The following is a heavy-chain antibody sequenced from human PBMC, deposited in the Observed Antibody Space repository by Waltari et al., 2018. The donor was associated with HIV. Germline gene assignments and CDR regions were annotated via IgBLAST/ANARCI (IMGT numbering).Heavy chain of an antibody. Sequence: QVPLVQPGAEVKKPGSSVKVTCMAAGGSISTSAISLVRQAPGQGLEWMGGIIPIFGTANFAHKVQGRVTFTADVSTSTAYMELSSLTSKDTAVYYCARDLNAVELGTGTPGYWGQGTLVTVSS. CDR1: GGSISTSA. J-gene: IGHJ4*02. D-gene: IGHD1-1*01. CDR2: IIPIFGTA. CDR3: ARDLNAVELGTGTPGY. V-gene: IGHV1-69*01.